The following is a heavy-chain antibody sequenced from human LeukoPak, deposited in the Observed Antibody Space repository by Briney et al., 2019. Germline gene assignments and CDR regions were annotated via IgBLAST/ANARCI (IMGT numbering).Heavy chain of an antibody. CDR3: AKARRVGCSSTSCYTLTPYDY. CDR1: GFTFSSYG. Sequence: PGGSLRLSCAASGFTFSSYGMHGVRQAPGKGLEGVAFIRYGGSNKYYADSVKGRFTISRDNSKNTPYLQMNSLRAEDTAVYYCAKARRVGCSSTSCYTLTPYDYWGQGTLVTVSS. J-gene: IGHJ4*02. V-gene: IGHV3-30*02. D-gene: IGHD2-2*02. CDR2: IRYGGSNK.